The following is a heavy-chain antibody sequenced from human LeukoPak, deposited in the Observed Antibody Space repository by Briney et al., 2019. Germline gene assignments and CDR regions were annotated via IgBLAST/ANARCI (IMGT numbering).Heavy chain of an antibody. CDR3: ARGQAITIFGVVPDFDN. D-gene: IGHD3-3*01. CDR1: GLTFSSYS. J-gene: IGHJ4*02. V-gene: IGHV3-21*01. CDR2: ISSTSSYI. Sequence: GGALRLSCAGSGLTFSSYSMNWVRQAPGGGLEGVSSISSTSSYIYHADSVKGRFTISRDNARNSLFLQMYSLRAADTAVYYCARGQAITIFGVVPDFDNWGQGTLVTVSS.